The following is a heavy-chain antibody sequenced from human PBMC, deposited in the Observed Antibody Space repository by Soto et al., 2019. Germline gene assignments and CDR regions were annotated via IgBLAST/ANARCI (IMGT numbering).Heavy chain of an antibody. J-gene: IGHJ4*02. CDR2: IDPRSGGT. CDR1: GYPFTTYY. V-gene: IGHV1-2*02. Sequence: HVQLVQSGTEVKKPGASVRVSCMVSGYPFTTYYIHWVRQAPGQGLEWMGWIDPRSGGTVYEQKFQGRVTMTRDTSISTVYMDLSGLTSVDTALYYCATDDYGIFPYWGQGSLVTVSS. D-gene: IGHD3-10*01. CDR3: ATDDYGIFPY.